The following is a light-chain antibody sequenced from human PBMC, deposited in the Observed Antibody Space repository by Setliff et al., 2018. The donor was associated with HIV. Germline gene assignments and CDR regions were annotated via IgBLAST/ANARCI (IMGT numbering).Light chain of an antibody. Sequence: AIQMTQSPSSLSASVGDRVTITCRASQDIRTDLGWYQQKPGKAPKLLIYTASSLQSGVPSRFSGSGSGTDFTLTISSLQPEDFATYYCLQDYNYPLTFGQGTKVDIK. CDR2: TAS. V-gene: IGKV1-6*01. CDR3: LQDYNYPLT. J-gene: IGKJ1*01. CDR1: QDIRTD.